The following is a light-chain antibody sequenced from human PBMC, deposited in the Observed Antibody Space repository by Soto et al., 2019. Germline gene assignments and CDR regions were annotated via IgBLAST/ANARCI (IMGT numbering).Light chain of an antibody. CDR3: SSYTSSSIDYV. CDR2: EVS. V-gene: IGLV2-14*01. CDR1: SSDVGGYNY. J-gene: IGLJ1*01. Sequence: QSALTQPASVSGSPGQSITISCTGTSSDVGGYNYVSWYQQHPGKAPKLMFYEVSNRPSGVSNRVSGSKSGNTASLTISGLQAEDEADYYCSSYTSSSIDYVFGTGTKLTVL.